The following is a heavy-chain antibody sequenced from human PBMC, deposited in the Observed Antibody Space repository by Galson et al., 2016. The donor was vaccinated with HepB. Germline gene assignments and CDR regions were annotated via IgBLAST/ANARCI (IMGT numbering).Heavy chain of an antibody. CDR1: GFSVRSTY. Sequence: SLRLSCAASGFSVRSTYMTWVRQAPGKGLEWVSVIYSCNNTYYADSVKGRFTVSRDNSKNILYLQMKSLRVEDTAVYYCAGRSGSSTSCYSSYGMDGWGQGTTVTVSS. J-gene: IGHJ6*02. CDR2: IYSCNNT. V-gene: IGHV3-66*03. CDR3: AGRSGSSTSCYSSYGMDG. D-gene: IGHD2-2*01.